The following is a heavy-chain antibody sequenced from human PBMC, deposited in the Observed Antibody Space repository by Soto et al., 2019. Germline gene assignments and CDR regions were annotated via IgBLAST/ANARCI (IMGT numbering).Heavy chain of an antibody. V-gene: IGHV3-23*01. CDR1: GFTFDDYT. Sequence: GGSLRLSCAASGFTFDDYTMHWVRQAPGKGLEWVSAISGSGGSTYYADSVKGRFTISRDNSKNTLYLQMNSLRAEDTAVYYCAKHSGSYCDYWGQGTLVTVSS. D-gene: IGHD1-26*01. CDR3: AKHSGSYCDY. J-gene: IGHJ4*02. CDR2: ISGSGGST.